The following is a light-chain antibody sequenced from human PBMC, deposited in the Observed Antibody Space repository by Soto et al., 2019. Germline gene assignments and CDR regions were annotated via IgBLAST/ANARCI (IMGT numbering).Light chain of an antibody. CDR2: GAS. J-gene: IGKJ2*01. CDR1: QSVSSN. CDR3: QQYNNWPMYT. V-gene: IGKV3-15*01. Sequence: EMVMTQSPATLSVSPGERATLYCRASQSVSSNLAWYQQKPGQAPRLFIYGASSRATGIPARFSGSGSGTEFTLTISSLQSEDFAVYYCQQYNNWPMYTFGQGTKLEI.